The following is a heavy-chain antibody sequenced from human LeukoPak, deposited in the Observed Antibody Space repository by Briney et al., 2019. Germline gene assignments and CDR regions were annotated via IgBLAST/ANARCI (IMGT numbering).Heavy chain of an antibody. CDR2: INSDGGRT. CDR1: GFTFSTSW. D-gene: IGHD5-24*01. Sequence: VGSLRLSCAASGFTFSTSWMHWVRHAPGRGLVWVSQINSDGGRTRYADSVKGRLTISRDNAKNTVYLQMNSLRTDDTAMYYCARGRNGFFDYWGHGTLVTVSS. CDR3: ARGRNGFFDY. V-gene: IGHV3-74*01. J-gene: IGHJ4*01.